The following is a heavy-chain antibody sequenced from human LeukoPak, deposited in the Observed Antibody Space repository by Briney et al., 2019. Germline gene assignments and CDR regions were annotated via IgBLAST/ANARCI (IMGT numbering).Heavy chain of an antibody. CDR3: ARDLAARPQDY. CDR1: GGSFSGYY. J-gene: IGHJ4*02. V-gene: IGHV4-34*01. Sequence: SETLSLTCAVYGGSFSGYYWSWIRQPPGNGLEWIGEINHSGSTNYNPSLKSRVTISVDTSKNQFSLKLSSVTAADTAVYYCARDLAARPQDYWGQGTLVTVSS. D-gene: IGHD6-6*01. CDR2: INHSGST.